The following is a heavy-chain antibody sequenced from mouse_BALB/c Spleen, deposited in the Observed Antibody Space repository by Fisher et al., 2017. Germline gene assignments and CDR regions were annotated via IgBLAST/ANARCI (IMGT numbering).Heavy chain of an antibody. CDR3: AGSGYRPYYYAMDY. Sequence: FTISRDNAKNTLYLQMSSLRSEDTAMYYCAGSGYRPYYYAMDYWGQGTSVTVSS. D-gene: IGHD2-14*01. J-gene: IGHJ4*01. V-gene: IGHV5-9*04.